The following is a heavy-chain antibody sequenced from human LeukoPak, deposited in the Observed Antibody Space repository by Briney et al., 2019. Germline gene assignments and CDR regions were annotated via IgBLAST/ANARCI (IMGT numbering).Heavy chain of an antibody. J-gene: IGHJ4*02. D-gene: IGHD6-13*01. CDR2: IKGDGSSI. V-gene: IGHV3-74*01. CDR3: VRGTIAAAGIDY. Sequence: GGSQRLSCAASGFTFSSCSMHWVRQAPGKGLVWVSRIKGDGSSISYADSVKGRFAIFRDNAKNTLFLQMDSLRAEDTAVYYCVRGTIAAAGIDYWGQGTLVTVSS. CDR1: GFTFSSCS.